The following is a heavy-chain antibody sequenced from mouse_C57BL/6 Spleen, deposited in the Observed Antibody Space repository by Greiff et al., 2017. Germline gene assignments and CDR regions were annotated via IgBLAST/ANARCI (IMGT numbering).Heavy chain of an antibody. Sequence: QVQLQQSGPELVKPGASVKISCKASGYAFSSSWMNWVKQRPGKGLEWIGRIYPGDGDTNYNGKFKGKATLTADKSSSTAYMQLSSLTSEDSAVYFCFYCSNRFDYWGQGTTLTVSS. J-gene: IGHJ2*01. CDR1: GYAFSSSW. CDR3: FYCSNRFDY. CDR2: IYPGDGDT. V-gene: IGHV1-82*01. D-gene: IGHD2-5*01.